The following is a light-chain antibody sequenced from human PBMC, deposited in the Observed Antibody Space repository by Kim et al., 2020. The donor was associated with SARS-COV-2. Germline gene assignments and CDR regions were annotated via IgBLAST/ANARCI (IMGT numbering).Light chain of an antibody. CDR1: QGIGNG. J-gene: IGKJ2*01. V-gene: IGKV1-17*01. Sequence: ASVGDRVIITCRASQGIGNGVAWYQQRPGKAPKRLIYAASTLESRILARFGGSGSGTEFTLTISSLQPEDFATYFCLQYNSYPYTFGQRTKVDIK. CDR3: LQYNSYPYT. CDR2: AAS.